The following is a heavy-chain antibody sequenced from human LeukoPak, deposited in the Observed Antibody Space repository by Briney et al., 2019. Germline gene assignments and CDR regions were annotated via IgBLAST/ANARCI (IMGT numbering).Heavy chain of an antibody. CDR3: AEGGYGSGSWYYYYYYMDV. CDR2: ISGSGGST. D-gene: IGHD3-10*01. V-gene: IGHV3-23*01. Sequence: PGGTLRLSCAASGFTFSSYGMSWVRQAPGKGLEWVSAISGSGGSTYYADSVKGQFTISRDNSKNTLYLQMNSLRAEDTAVYYCAEGGYGSGSWYYYYYYMDVWGKGTTVTISS. J-gene: IGHJ6*03. CDR1: GFTFSSYG.